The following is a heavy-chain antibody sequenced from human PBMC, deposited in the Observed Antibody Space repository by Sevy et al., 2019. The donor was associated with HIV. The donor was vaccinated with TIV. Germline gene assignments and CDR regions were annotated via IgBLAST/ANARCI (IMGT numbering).Heavy chain of an antibody. CDR2: LAFGCGEI. D-gene: IGHD2-8*01. J-gene: IGHJ4*02. CDR1: GCTFSKYS. V-gene: IGHV3-23*01. Sequence: GGSLRLSCAASGCTFSKYSMSWVRQPPGKGLEWVSTLAFGCGEINYADSVKGRFTISRDNSKSSVYLQMNNLRPEDTVVYYCAREGCTKPHDYWCQGTLVTVSS. CDR3: AREGCTKPHDY.